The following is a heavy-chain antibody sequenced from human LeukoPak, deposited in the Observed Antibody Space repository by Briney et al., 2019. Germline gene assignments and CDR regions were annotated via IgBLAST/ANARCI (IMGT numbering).Heavy chain of an antibody. CDR2: IIPIFGTA. J-gene: IGHJ5*02. Sequence: ASVNVSCKASGGTFSSYAIRWVRQAPGHGVEWMGGIIPIFGTANYAKKFQGRVTITTDESTSTGYMELSSLRSEDTAVYYCARGRSYYYGSGSYYGWFDPWGQGTLVTVSS. CDR3: ARGRSYYYGSGSYYGWFDP. V-gene: IGHV1-69*05. D-gene: IGHD3-10*01. CDR1: GGTFSSYA.